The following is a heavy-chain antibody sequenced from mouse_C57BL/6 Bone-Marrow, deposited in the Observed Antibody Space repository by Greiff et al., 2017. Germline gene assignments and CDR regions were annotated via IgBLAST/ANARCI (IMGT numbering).Heavy chain of an antibody. CDR3: ARSKTTVVADYYAMDY. CDR2: INPYNGGT. J-gene: IGHJ4*01. Sequence: EVQLQQSGPVLVKPGASVKMSCKASGYTFTDYYMNWVKQSHGKSLEWIGVINPYNGGTSYNQKFKGKATLTVDKSSSTAYMELNSLTSEDSAVYYCARSKTTVVADYYAMDYWGQGTSVTVSS. V-gene: IGHV1-19*01. D-gene: IGHD1-1*01. CDR1: GYTFTDYY.